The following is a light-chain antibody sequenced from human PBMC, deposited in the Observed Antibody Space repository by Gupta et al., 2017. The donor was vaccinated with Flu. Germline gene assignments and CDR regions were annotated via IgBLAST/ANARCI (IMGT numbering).Light chain of an antibody. CDR1: QNIGTS. CDR3: HQSSNLPWT. Sequence: KEKVTITCRASQNIGTSLNWYQQKPGQSPKLLIKYASQSFSGVHSRFSGSGSGTDFTLTINNLETEDAATYYCHQSSNLPWTFGQGTKVEIK. CDR2: YAS. J-gene: IGKJ1*01. V-gene: IGKV6-21*01.